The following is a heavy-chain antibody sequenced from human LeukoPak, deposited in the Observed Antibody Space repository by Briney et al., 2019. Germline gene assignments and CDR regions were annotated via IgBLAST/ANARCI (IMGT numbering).Heavy chain of an antibody. V-gene: IGHV3-23*01. CDR3: AKDRAYSGSYFDY. CDR1: GFTFSSYA. J-gene: IGHJ4*02. CDR2: ISGSGGST. Sequence: GGSLRLSCAASGFTFSSYAVSWVRQAPGKGLEWVSAISGSGGSTYYADSVKGRFTISRDNSKNTLYLQMNSLRAEDTAVYYCAKDRAYSGSYFDYWGQGTLVTVSS. D-gene: IGHD1-26*01.